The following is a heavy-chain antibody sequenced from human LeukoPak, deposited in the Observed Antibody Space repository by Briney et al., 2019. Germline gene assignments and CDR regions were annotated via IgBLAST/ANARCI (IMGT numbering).Heavy chain of an antibody. Sequence: GGSLRLSCAASGFTFSSYEMNWVRQAPGKGLEWVSYISSSGSTIYYADSVKGRFTISRDNAKNSLYLQMNSLRAGDTAVYYCAELGITMIGGVWGKGTAVTISS. CDR2: ISSSGSTI. J-gene: IGHJ6*04. CDR1: GFTFSSYE. D-gene: IGHD3-10*02. V-gene: IGHV3-48*03. CDR3: AELGITMIGGV.